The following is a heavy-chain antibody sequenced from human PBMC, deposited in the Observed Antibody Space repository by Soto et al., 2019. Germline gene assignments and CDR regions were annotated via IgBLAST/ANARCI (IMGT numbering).Heavy chain of an antibody. CDR3: AKNGQPPYYYYGLDV. J-gene: IGHJ6*02. D-gene: IGHD2-8*01. CDR1: GYTFSRYG. CDR2: ISGYNGDT. V-gene: IGHV1-18*01. Sequence: GQLVQSGGEVKKPGASVKVSCKASGYTFSRYGISWVRQAPGQGLEWMGWISGYNGDTNYAQKFQGRVTMTIDRSTTTAYMELRGLTSDDTAIYYCAKNGQPPYYYYGLDVWGQGTTVTVSS.